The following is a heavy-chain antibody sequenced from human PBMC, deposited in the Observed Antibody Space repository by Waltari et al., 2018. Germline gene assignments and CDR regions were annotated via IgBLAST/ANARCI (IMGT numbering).Heavy chain of an antibody. V-gene: IGHV3-74*01. Sequence: EVQLVESGGGLVQPGGSLRLSCAASGFTFSSYLLHWVRQAPGKGLVWVSRINNDGSSASYADSVKGRFTISRDNAKSTLYLQMNSLRAEDTAVYYCASGNSHAFDIWGQGTMVTVSS. CDR3: ASGNSHAFDI. CDR2: INNDGSSA. CDR1: GFTFSSYL. D-gene: IGHD1-7*01. J-gene: IGHJ3*02.